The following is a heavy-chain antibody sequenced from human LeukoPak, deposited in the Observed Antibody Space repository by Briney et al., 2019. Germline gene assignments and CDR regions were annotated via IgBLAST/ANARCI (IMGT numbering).Heavy chain of an antibody. CDR1: GFTFSSYG. D-gene: IGHD6-13*01. Sequence: GRSLRLSCAASGFTFSSYGMHWVRQAPGKGLEWVAIIWYDGSNKYYADSVKGRFTISRDNSKSTLYLQMNSLRAEDTAVYYCARDYEQLDPRSYNGMDVWGQGTTVTASS. CDR3: ARDYEQLDPRSYNGMDV. CDR2: IWYDGSNK. J-gene: IGHJ6*02. V-gene: IGHV3-33*01.